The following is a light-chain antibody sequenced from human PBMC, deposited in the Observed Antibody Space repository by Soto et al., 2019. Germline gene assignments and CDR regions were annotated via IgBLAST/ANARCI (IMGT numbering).Light chain of an antibody. CDR2: EDN. J-gene: IGLJ3*02. CDR1: SGSIASNH. V-gene: IGLV6-57*04. CDR3: QSYDSTSGV. Sequence: NFMLTQPHSVSESPGRTVTISCTRSSGSIASNHVQWFQQRPGSAPTTVIYEDNQRPSGVPDRFSGSIDSSSNSASLTISGLKTEDEADYYCQSYDSTSGVFGRGTKLTVL.